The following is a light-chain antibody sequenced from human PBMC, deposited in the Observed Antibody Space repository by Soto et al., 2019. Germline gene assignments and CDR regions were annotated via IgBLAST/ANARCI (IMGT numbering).Light chain of an antibody. J-gene: IGKJ5*01. CDR1: QSVSSY. CDR2: DAS. V-gene: IGKV3-11*01. CDR3: QQRSNWPIT. Sequence: EIVLTQSPSTLSLSPWERSTLSFGASQSVSSYLAWYQQKPGQAPSLLIYDASNRATGIPARFSGSGSGTDFTLTTSSLEPEDFAVYYCQQRSNWPITFGQGTRLEIK.